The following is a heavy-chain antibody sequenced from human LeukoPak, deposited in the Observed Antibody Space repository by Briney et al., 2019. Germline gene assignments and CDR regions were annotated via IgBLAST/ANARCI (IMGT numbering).Heavy chain of an antibody. J-gene: IGHJ4*02. V-gene: IGHV1-46*01. D-gene: IGHD4-17*01. CDR2: INPSGGST. CDR1: GYTFTSYY. CDR3: ARDDYGVHRG. Sequence: GASVKVSCKASGYTFTSYYMHWVRQAPGQGLEWMGIINPSGGSTSYAQKFQGRVTMTTDTSTSIAYMELRSLRSDDTAVYYCARDDYGVHRGWGQGTLVTVSS.